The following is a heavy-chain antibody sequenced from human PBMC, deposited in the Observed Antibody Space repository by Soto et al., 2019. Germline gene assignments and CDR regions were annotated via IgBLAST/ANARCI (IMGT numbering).Heavy chain of an antibody. V-gene: IGHV3-66*01. Sequence: EVQLVESGGGLVQPGGSLRLSCAASGFTVSNYYMSWVRQAPGKGLEWVSVIYSGGTTYYADSVKGRFTISRDNSKNTLYIQLNSLRAEDTAVYYCKRALTVTTVFDYWGQGTLVTVSS. D-gene: IGHD4-17*01. CDR2: IYSGGTT. CDR3: KRALTVTTVFDY. CDR1: GFTVSNYY. J-gene: IGHJ4*02.